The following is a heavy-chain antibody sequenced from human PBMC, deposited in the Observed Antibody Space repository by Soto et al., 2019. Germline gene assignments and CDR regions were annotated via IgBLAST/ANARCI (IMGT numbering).Heavy chain of an antibody. V-gene: IGHV4-61*01. D-gene: IGHD1-7*01. Sequence: PSETLSLTCTVSGGSVSASSYYWNWIRLPPGKGLQWIGHIYHTGIIQYNPCFKSRSLILLNTPKKKLSLTSRSVTVADTAVYXCVRGSLYNFGSTGTELWFDPGGQGALVTVSS. CDR1: GGSVSASSYY. CDR2: IYHTGII. J-gene: IGHJ5*02. CDR3: VRGSLYNFGSTGTELWFDP.